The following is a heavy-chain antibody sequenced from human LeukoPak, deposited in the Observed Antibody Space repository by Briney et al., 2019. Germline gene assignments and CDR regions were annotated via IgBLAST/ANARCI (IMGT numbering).Heavy chain of an antibody. CDR2: SYYSGSI. J-gene: IGHJ3*02. CDR1: GGSISSSSYY. V-gene: IGHV4-39*01. Sequence: PSETLSLTCTVSGGSISSSSYYWGWIRQPPGKGLEWIGSSYYSGSIYYNPSLKSRVTISVDTSKNQFSLKLSSVNAADTAVYYCARPKHGDAFDIWGQATMVTVSS. CDR3: ARPKHGDAFDI.